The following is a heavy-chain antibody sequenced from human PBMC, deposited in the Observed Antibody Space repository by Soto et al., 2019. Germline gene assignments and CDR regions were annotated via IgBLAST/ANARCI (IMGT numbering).Heavy chain of an antibody. CDR1: GYTFTSFY. Sequence: QVQLVQSGAEVKNPGASVKLSCKASGYTFTSFYIHWVRQAPGQGLEWMAIINPNGGSTNYAPNLQGRVTLTRDTSTNTVYIELSSLGSDDTAVYYCARGLTSGDYWGQGTLVTVSS. V-gene: IGHV1-46*01. CDR3: ARGLTSGDY. CDR2: INPNGGST. D-gene: IGHD7-27*01. J-gene: IGHJ4*02.